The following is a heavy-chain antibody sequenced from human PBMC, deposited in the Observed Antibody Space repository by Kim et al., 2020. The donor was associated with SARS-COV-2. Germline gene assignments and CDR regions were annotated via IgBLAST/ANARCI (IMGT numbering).Heavy chain of an antibody. D-gene: IGHD6-13*01. CDR2: ISYDGSNK. CDR1: GFTFSSYG. Sequence: GGSLRLSCAASGFTFSSYGMHWVRQAPGKGLEWVAVISYDGSNKYYADSVKGRFTISRDNSKNTLYLQMNSLRAEDTAVYYCAKELPGYSSSWYGGPFDYWGQGTLVTVSS. V-gene: IGHV3-30*18. J-gene: IGHJ4*02. CDR3: AKELPGYSSSWYGGPFDY.